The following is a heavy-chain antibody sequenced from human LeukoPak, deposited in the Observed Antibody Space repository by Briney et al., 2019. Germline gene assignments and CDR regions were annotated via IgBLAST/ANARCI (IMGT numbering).Heavy chain of an antibody. D-gene: IGHD5-12*01. CDR3: ARYSGYTNWLDP. J-gene: IGHJ5*02. Sequence: GSLRLSCAASGFTFTNYAMSWVRQAPGKGLEWIGSIYYSGSTYYNPSLKSRVTISVDTSKNQFSLKLSSVTAADTAVYYCARYSGYTNWLDPWGQGTLVTVSS. CDR2: IYYSGST. CDR1: GFTFTNYA. V-gene: IGHV4-38-2*01.